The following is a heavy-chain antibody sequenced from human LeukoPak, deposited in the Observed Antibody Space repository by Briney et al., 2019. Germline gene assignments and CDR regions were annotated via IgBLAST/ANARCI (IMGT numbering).Heavy chain of an antibody. V-gene: IGHV4-34*01. Sequence: NSSETLSLTCAAYGGSFRGSYWSWIRKPPGKGLEWMGEINHSGSTNYNPSLKSRVTISVDTSKNQFSLKLSSVTAADTAVYYCARLWGAAAGSFNWFDPWGQGTLVTVSS. D-gene: IGHD6-13*01. J-gene: IGHJ5*02. CDR3: ARLWGAAAGSFNWFDP. CDR1: GGSFRGSY. CDR2: INHSGST.